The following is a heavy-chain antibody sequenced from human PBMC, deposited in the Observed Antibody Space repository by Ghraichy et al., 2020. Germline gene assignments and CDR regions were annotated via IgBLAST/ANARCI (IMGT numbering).Heavy chain of an antibody. CDR3: ARGSRRRYYYDSSGYYYGY. Sequence: SETLSLTCAVYGGSFSGYYWSWIRQPPGKGLEWIGEINHSGSTNYNPSLKSRVTISVDTSKNQFSLKLSSVTAADTAVYYCARGSRRRYYYDSSGYYYGYWGQGTLVTVSS. CDR1: GGSFSGYY. J-gene: IGHJ4*02. V-gene: IGHV4-34*01. D-gene: IGHD3-22*01. CDR2: INHSGST.